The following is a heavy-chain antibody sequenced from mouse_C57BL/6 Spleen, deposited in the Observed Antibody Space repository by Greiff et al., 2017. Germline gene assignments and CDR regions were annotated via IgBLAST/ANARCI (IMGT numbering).Heavy chain of an antibody. CDR3: ARGGITTVVADYAMDY. V-gene: IGHV1-52*01. Sequence: QVQLQQPGAELVRPGSSVKLSCKASGYTFTSYWMHWVKQRPIQGLEWIGNIDPSGSETHYNQKFKDKATLTVDKSSSTAYMQLSSLASEDSAVYYCARGGITTVVADYAMDYWGKGTSVTVSS. CDR1: GYTFTSYW. J-gene: IGHJ4*01. CDR2: IDPSGSET. D-gene: IGHD1-1*01.